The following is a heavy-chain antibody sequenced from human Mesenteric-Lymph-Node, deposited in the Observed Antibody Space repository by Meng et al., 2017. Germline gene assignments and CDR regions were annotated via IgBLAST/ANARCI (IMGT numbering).Heavy chain of an antibody. J-gene: IGHJ4*02. Sequence: ASVKVSCKASGYTFTSYGISWVRQAPGQGLEWMGWISAYNGNTNYAQKLQGRVTMTTDTSTSTAYMELRSLRSDDTAVYYCARGRNKYNRSSLDHYYFDYWGQGTLVTVSS. CDR2: ISAYNGNT. V-gene: IGHV1-18*01. CDR1: GYTFTSYG. CDR3: ARGRNKYNRSSLDHYYFDY. D-gene: IGHD6-6*01.